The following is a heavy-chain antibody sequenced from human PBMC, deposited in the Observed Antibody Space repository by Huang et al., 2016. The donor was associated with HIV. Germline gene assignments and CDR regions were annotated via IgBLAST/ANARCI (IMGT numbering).Heavy chain of an antibody. V-gene: IGHV1-8*01. CDR2: MKPNSGNA. CDR1: GYTFTRYD. J-gene: IGHJ4*02. Sequence: QVQLVQSGAEVKKPGASVKVSCRASGYTFTRYDINWVRQAPGQGPEGMAWMKPNSGNAGYAQKCQGRGAVSRNTSISTAYMELRSLRREDTAVYFCARGRGWLSGLDFWGQGTRVTVPS. CDR3: ARGRGWLSGLDF. D-gene: IGHD2-21*01.